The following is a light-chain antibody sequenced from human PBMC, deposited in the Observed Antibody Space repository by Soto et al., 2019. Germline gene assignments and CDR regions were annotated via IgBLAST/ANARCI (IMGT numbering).Light chain of an antibody. V-gene: IGKV3-20*01. Sequence: EIVLTQSPGTLSLSPGERATLSCRASQSVSSSYLAWYQQKPGQAPRQLIYGASSRATGIPDRFSGSGSGKDFTPTITRLEPEDFAVYSCQHYRTSFGGGTRVEIK. CDR3: QHYRTS. CDR1: QSVSSSY. J-gene: IGKJ4*01. CDR2: GAS.